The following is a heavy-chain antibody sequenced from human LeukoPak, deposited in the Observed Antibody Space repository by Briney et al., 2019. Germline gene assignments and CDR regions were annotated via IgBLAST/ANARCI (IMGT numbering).Heavy chain of an antibody. J-gene: IGHJ5*02. Sequence: ASVKVSCKASGGTFSSYAISWVRQAPGQGLEWMGGIIPIFGTANYAQKFQGRVTITADESTSTAYMELSSLRSEDTAVYYCARGPLGYCSSTSCPRGFDWFDPWGQGTLVTVSS. D-gene: IGHD2-2*01. CDR1: GGTFSSYA. CDR2: IIPIFGTA. CDR3: ARGPLGYCSSTSCPRGFDWFDP. V-gene: IGHV1-69*13.